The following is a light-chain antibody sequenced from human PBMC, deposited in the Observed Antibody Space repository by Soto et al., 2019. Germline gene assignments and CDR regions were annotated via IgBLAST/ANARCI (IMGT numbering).Light chain of an antibody. CDR1: QSVSRIY. CDR2: ATS. V-gene: IGKV3-20*01. Sequence: EIVLTQSPGTRSLSPGERATLSCSSSQSVSRIYVAWSQQQTGQAPSLLSDATSSRATSIPDRVSGSGSGTDCSLTISRLEPEDFAVYYCQQYGSSPITFGQGTRLEIK. CDR3: QQYGSSPIT. J-gene: IGKJ5*01.